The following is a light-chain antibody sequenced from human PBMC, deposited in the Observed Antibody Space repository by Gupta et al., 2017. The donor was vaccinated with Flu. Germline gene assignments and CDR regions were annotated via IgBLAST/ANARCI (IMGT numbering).Light chain of an antibody. J-gene: IGKJ1*01. V-gene: IGKV1-39*01. CDR1: QSISRY. Sequence: MTQSPSSLSASIGDSVTITCRASQSISRYLSWYQHKPGKAPKLLIYAASSLHSGVPSRFSGSGYGTDFTLTISSLQPEDFATYFCQQSYTTPLFGQGTKVEV. CDR2: AAS. CDR3: QQSYTTPL.